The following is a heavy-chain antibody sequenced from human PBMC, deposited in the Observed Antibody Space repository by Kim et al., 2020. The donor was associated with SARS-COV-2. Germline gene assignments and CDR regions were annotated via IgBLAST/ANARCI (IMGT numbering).Heavy chain of an antibody. CDR1: GYTFTNFA. Sequence: ASVKVSCKTSGYTFTNFAMNWVRQAPGQGLEWMAWINTNTGNPKSAQGFTGRFVFSLDTSVNTAFLEIRSLKAEDTAVYYCARVAGGMDVWGQGTTVTVS. CDR2: INTNTGNP. CDR3: ARVAGGMDV. J-gene: IGHJ6*02. V-gene: IGHV7-4-1*02.